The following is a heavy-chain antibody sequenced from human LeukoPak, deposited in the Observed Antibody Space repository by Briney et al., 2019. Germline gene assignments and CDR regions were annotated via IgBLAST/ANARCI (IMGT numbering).Heavy chain of an antibody. CDR1: GFTFSSYG. Sequence: PGRSLRLSCAASGFTFSSYGMHWVRQAPGKGLEWVAVIWYDGSNKYYADSVKGRFTISRDNSKNTLYLQMNSLRAEDTAVYYCARTGAYDYVWGSYDFDYWGQGTLDTVSS. V-gene: IGHV3-33*01. CDR2: IWYDGSNK. J-gene: IGHJ4*02. CDR3: ARTGAYDYVWGSYDFDY. D-gene: IGHD3-16*01.